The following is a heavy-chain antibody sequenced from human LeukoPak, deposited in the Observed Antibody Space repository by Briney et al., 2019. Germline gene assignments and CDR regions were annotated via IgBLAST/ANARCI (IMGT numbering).Heavy chain of an antibody. CDR1: GGSFSGYY. CDR3: ARVTPGDSSGYYYVHFDY. V-gene: IGHV4-34*01. Sequence: SETLSLTCAVYGGSFSGYYWSWIRQPPGKGLEWIGEINHSGSTNYNPSLKSRVTISVDTSKNQFSLKLGSVTAADTAVYYCARVTPGDSSGYYYVHFDYWGQGTLVTVSS. CDR2: INHSGST. D-gene: IGHD3-22*01. J-gene: IGHJ4*02.